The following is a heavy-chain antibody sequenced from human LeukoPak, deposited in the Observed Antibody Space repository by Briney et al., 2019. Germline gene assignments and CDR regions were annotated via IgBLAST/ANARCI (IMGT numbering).Heavy chain of an antibody. Sequence: GGSLRLSCTAYGFTFSNYAMNWVRQTPGKGLEWVSKISGRGDSTYYADSVKGRFTISRDNSKNTLYLQMHNLRTEDTALYYCATEVTTYAYDIWGQGTMVTVSS. CDR1: GFTFSNYA. CDR2: ISGRGDST. D-gene: IGHD4-17*01. V-gene: IGHV3-23*01. J-gene: IGHJ3*02. CDR3: ATEVTTYAYDI.